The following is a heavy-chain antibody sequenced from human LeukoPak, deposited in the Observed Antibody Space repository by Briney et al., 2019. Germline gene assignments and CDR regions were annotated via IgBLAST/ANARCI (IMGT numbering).Heavy chain of an antibody. CDR2: IIPIFGTA. CDR3: ARGYYYDSSGYYTPVYYFDY. D-gene: IGHD3-22*01. V-gene: IGHV1-69*05. Sequence: SVKVSCKASGGTFSSYAISWVRQAPGQGLEWTGRIIPIFGTANYAQKFQGRVTITTDESTSTAYMELSSLRSEDTAVYYCARGYYYDSSGYYTPVYYFDYWGQGTLVTVSS. J-gene: IGHJ4*02. CDR1: GGTFSSYA.